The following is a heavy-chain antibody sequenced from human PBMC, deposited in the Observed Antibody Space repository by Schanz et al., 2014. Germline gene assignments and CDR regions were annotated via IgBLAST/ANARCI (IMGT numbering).Heavy chain of an antibody. V-gene: IGHV1-2*04. CDR2: INPNSGDT. CDR1: GYTTFTDYY. CDR3: AGTYCSSTSCYTGYYYMDV. J-gene: IGHJ6*03. D-gene: IGHD2-2*02. Sequence: QVQLIQSGAEVKKPGASVKVSCKASGYTTFTDYYIHWVRQAPGQGLEWMGWINPNSGDTNYAQKFQGWVTMTRDTSISTAYMEVSRLKSDDTAVYYCAGTYCSSTSCYTGYYYMDVWGKGTTVTVSS.